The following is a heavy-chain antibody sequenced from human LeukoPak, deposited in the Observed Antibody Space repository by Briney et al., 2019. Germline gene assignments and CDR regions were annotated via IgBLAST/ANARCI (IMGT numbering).Heavy chain of an antibody. CDR2: ISGSGGST. V-gene: IGHV3-23*01. CDR3: AKSQPPDRRIVVVSTFDY. CDR1: GFTFSSYA. J-gene: IGHJ4*02. Sequence: GGSLRLSCAASGFTFSSYAMSWVRQAPGKGLEWVSAISGSGGSTYYADSVKGRFTISRDNSKNTLYLQMNSLRAEDTAGYYGAKSQPPDRRIVVVSTFDYWGQGTLVTVSS. D-gene: IGHD3-22*01.